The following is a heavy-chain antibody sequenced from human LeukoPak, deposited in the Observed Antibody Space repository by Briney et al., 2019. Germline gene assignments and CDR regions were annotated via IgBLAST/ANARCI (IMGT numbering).Heavy chain of an antibody. CDR1: GYTFTSYH. Sequence: GASVKVSCKASGYTFTSYHMHWVRQAPGQGLEWMGWMNPNSGNTGYAQKFQGRVTITRNTSISTAYMELSSLRSEDTAVYYCARGALLQLWLIGNPSVGMDVWGKGTTVTVSS. J-gene: IGHJ6*03. V-gene: IGHV1-8*03. CDR3: ARGALLQLWLIGNPSVGMDV. CDR2: MNPNSGNT. D-gene: IGHD5-18*01.